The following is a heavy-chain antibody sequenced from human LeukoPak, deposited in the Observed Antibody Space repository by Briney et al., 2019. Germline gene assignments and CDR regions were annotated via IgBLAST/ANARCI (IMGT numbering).Heavy chain of an antibody. CDR3: ARARVGATRNWFDP. CDR1: GGSISSGSYY. CDR2: IYTSGST. V-gene: IGHV4-61*02. D-gene: IGHD1-26*01. Sequence: PSETLSLTCTVSGGSISSGSYYWSWIRQPAGKGLEWIGRIYTSGSTNYNPSLKSRVTISVDTSKNQFSLKLSSVTAADTVVYYCARARVGATRNWFDPWGQGTLVTVSS. J-gene: IGHJ5*02.